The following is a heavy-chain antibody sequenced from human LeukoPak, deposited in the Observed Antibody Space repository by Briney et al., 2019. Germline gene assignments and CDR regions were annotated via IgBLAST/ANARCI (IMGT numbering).Heavy chain of an antibody. V-gene: IGHV3-21*01. D-gene: IGHD3-3*01. J-gene: IGHJ4*02. CDR3: AYYDFWSGYYKGGDY. Sequence: GGSLRLSCAASGFTFSSYAIHWVRQAPGKGLEWVSSISSSSSYIYYADSVKGRFTISRDNAKNSLYLQMNSLRAEDTAVYYCAYYDFWSGYYKGGDYWGQGTLVTVSS. CDR2: ISSSSSYI. CDR1: GFTFSSYA.